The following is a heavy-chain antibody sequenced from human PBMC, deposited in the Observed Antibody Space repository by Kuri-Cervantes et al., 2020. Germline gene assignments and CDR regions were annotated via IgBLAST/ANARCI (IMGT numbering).Heavy chain of an antibody. V-gene: IGHV3-11*04. CDR2: ISSSGSTI. J-gene: IGHJ6*02. D-gene: IGHD2-15*01. CDR1: GFTFSDYY. Sequence: GESLKISCAASGFTFSDYYMSWIRQAPGKGLEWVSYISSSGSTIYYADSVKGRFTISRDNAKNSLYLQMNSLRAEDAAVYYCARVHCSGGSCYGGYYYGMDVWGQGTTVTVSS. CDR3: ARVHCSGGSCYGGYYYGMDV.